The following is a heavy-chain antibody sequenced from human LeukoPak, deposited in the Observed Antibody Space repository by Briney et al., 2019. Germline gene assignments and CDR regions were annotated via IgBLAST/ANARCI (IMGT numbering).Heavy chain of an antibody. CDR3: TNNWDYFDY. J-gene: IGHJ4*02. D-gene: IGHD1-1*01. Sequence: GGSLRLSCRASGYTFTNAWMSWVRQAPGNGLEWVGRIKTEADGGTTDYAAPVKGRFTISRDDSKNTLFLQMNSLKTEDTAVYYCTNNWDYFDYWGQGTLVTVSS. CDR2: IKTEADGGTT. CDR1: GYTFTNAW. V-gene: IGHV3-15*01.